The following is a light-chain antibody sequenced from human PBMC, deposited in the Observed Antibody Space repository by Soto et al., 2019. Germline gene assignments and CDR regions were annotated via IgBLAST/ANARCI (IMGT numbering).Light chain of an antibody. CDR3: LQKYLYPLT. CDR1: QGIRND. J-gene: IGKJ3*01. V-gene: IGKV1-6*01. CDR2: AAS. Sequence: AIQMTHSPSSLSASVGDRVTITCRASQGIRNDLDWFQQKPGKAPKLLIYAASNLQSGVPARFSGSGSGTDFTLTISSLQPEDFATYYRLQKYLYPLTFGPGNQVDIX.